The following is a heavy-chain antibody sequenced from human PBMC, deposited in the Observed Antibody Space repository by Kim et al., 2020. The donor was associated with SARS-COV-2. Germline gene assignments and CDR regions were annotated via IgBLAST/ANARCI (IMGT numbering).Heavy chain of an antibody. J-gene: IGHJ4*01. V-gene: IGHV1-18*01. CDR2: IIPYNGNA. D-gene: IGHD2-2*02. Sequence: ASVKVSCKASGDTFSSYGISWVRQAPGQGLEWMGWIIPYNGNANYAQKLQGRVTITADASTSTAYMELRSLRSDDTAVYYCASDCRSVICSAISDY. CDR1: GDTFSSYG. CDR3: ASDCRSVICSAISDY.